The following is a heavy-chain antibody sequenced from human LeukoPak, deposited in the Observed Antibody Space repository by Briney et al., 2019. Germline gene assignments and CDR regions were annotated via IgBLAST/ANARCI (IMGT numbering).Heavy chain of an antibody. CDR1: GVSISSYY. D-gene: IGHD3-10*01. CDR2: IYYSGST. J-gene: IGHJ4*02. V-gene: IGHV4-59*01. CDR3: TRGGSNFDY. Sequence: SETLSLTCTASGVSISSYYWSWVRQPPEKGLEWIGYIYYSGSTNYNPSLKSRVTISVDTSKNQFSLQLTSVTAADTAVYFCTRGGSNFDYWGQGTLVTVSS.